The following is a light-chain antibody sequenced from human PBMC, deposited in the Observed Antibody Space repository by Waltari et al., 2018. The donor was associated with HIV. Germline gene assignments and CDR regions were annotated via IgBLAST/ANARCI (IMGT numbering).Light chain of an antibody. CDR2: KND. CDR1: TSDIGNNY. V-gene: IGLV1-47*01. Sequence: QSVLTQTPSASGTPGQRVTISCSGSTSDIGNNYVSWFQQFPGTPPKVLIYKNDQRPSGVSDRFSASKPGTSASLAISGLRTEDESDFYCAAWDDIRSGWIFGGGTKLTVL. J-gene: IGLJ2*01. CDR3: AAWDDIRSGWI.